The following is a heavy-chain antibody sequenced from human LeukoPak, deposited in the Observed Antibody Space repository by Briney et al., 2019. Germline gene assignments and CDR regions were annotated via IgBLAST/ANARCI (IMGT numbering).Heavy chain of an antibody. CDR2: IYYSGST. CDR3: ARDNYGSGSPYGTDV. Sequence: KASQTLSLTCTVSGGSISSGGYYWSWIRQHPGKGLEWIGYIYYSGSTYYNPSLKSRVTISVDTSKNQFSLKLSSVTVADTAVYYCARDNYGSGSPYGTDVWGKGTTVTVSS. V-gene: IGHV4-31*03. D-gene: IGHD3-10*01. J-gene: IGHJ6*04. CDR1: GGSISSGGYY.